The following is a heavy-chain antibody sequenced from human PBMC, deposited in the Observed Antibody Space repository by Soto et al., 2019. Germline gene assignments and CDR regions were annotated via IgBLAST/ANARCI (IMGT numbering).Heavy chain of an antibody. V-gene: IGHV1-69*02. Sequence: QVQLVQSGAEVKKPGSSVKVSCKASGGTFSSYTISWVRQAPGQGLEWMGGIIPILGIANYAQKFQGRVTITPDKSTSTAYMELSSLGPEDTAVYDCARQGGAKRSGRDVLGQGTTVTVCS. D-gene: IGHD2-15*01. CDR2: IIPILGIA. CDR3: ARQGGAKRSGRDV. J-gene: IGHJ6*02. CDR1: GGTFSSYT.